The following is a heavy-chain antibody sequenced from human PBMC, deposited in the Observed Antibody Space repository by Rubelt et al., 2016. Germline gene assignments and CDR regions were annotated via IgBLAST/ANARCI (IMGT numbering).Heavy chain of an antibody. CDR2: IFHSGST. CDR1: GGSFSGYY. D-gene: IGHD5-18*01. Sequence: QVQLQESGPGLLKPSETLSLTCAVSGGSFSGYYWNWIRQRPGEGLEWIGNIFHSGSTDYNPSLKSRVTMSVDKSKNQFSLTLSSVTEADTTVYYCARLSTAMRFDPWGEGSLVTVSS. J-gene: IGHJ5*02. CDR3: ARLSTAMRFDP. V-gene: IGHV4-34*10.